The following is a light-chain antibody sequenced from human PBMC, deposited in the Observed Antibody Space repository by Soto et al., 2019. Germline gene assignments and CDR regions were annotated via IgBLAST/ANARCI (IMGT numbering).Light chain of an antibody. Sequence: EIVLTQSPGTLSLSPGERATLSCRASQSVSSSYLAWYQQKPGQAPRLLIYGASSRATGIPDRFSGSGSGTDFTLTISGLQSADCAVYYCQQFNKWPLTFGGGTKVDIK. CDR1: QSVSSSY. V-gene: IGKV3-20*01. CDR2: GAS. CDR3: QQFNKWPLT. J-gene: IGKJ4*01.